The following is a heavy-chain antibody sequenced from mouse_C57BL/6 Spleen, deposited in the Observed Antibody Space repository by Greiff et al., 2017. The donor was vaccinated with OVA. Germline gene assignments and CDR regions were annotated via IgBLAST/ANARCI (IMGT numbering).Heavy chain of an antibody. Sequence: VHVKQSGPELVKPGASVKMSCKASGYTFTDYNMHWVKQSHGKSLEWIGYINPNNGGTSYNQKFKGKATLTVNKSSSTAYMERRSLTSEDSAVYYCARAGSGSSFAYWGQGTLVTVSA. J-gene: IGHJ3*01. CDR1: GYTFTDYN. CDR2: INPNNGGT. D-gene: IGHD1-1*01. CDR3: ARAGSGSSFAY. V-gene: IGHV1-22*01.